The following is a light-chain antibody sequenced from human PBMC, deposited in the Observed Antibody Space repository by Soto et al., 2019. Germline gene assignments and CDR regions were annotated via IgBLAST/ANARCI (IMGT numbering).Light chain of an antibody. CDR1: QDISRW. CDR2: AAS. V-gene: IGKV1-12*01. J-gene: IGKJ5*01. CDR3: QQYGSSPIT. Sequence: DIQVTQSPSSVSASVGDRVTITCRASQDISRWLAWYQQKPGKAPKLLIYAASSLQSGVPSRFSGSGSGTDFTLTIRRLEPEDFALYYCQQYGSSPITFGQGTRLEIK.